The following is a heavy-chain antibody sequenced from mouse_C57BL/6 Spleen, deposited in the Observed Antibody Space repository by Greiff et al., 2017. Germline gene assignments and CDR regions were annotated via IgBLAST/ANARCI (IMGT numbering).Heavy chain of an antibody. Sequence: VQLQQSGPVLVKPGASVKMSCKASGYTFTDYYMNWVKQSHGKSLEWIGVINPYNGGTSYNQKFKGKATLTVDKSSSTAYMELNSLTSEDSAVYYCARSYYGSSPYYDYWGQGTTLTVSS. CDR3: ARSYYGSSPYYDY. J-gene: IGHJ2*01. CDR2: INPYNGGT. V-gene: IGHV1-19*01. D-gene: IGHD1-1*01. CDR1: GYTFTDYY.